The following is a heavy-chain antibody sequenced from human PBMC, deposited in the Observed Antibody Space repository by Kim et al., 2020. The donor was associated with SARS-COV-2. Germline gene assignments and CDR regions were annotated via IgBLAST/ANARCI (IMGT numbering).Heavy chain of an antibody. V-gene: IGHV3-33*01. Sequence: GGSLRLSCAASGFTFSSYGMHWVRQAPGKGLEWVAVIWYDGSNKYYADSVKGRFTISRDNSKNTLYLQMNSLRAEDTAVYYCAREAEKGYFDYWGQGTLVTVSS. CDR2: IWYDGSNK. CDR1: GFTFSSYG. CDR3: AREAEKGYFDY. J-gene: IGHJ4*02.